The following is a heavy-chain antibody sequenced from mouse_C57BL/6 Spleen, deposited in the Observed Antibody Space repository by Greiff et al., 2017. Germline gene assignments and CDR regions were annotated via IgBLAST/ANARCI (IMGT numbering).Heavy chain of an antibody. Sequence: DAGGGLVQPKGSLKLSCAASGFTFNTYAMHWVRQAPGKGLEWVARIRSKSSNYATYYADSVKDRFTISRDDSQSMLYLQMNNLKTEDTAMYYCVRDRGSSYGWYFDVWGTGTTVTVSS. J-gene: IGHJ1*03. CDR3: VRDRGSSYGWYFDV. V-gene: IGHV10-3*01. CDR1: GFTFNTYA. D-gene: IGHD1-1*01. CDR2: IRSKSSNYAT.